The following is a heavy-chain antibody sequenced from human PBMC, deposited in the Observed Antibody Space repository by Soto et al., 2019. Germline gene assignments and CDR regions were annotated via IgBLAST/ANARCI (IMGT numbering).Heavy chain of an antibody. CDR1: GFTFSSYS. Sequence: GGSLRLSCAASGFTFSSYSMNWVRQAPGKGLEWVSYISSSSTTIYYADSVKGRFTIARDNAKNSLYLQMNSLRDEDTAVYYCAREGPATKHYDILTGYYGHFDYWGQGTLVTVCS. V-gene: IGHV3-48*02. CDR3: AREGPATKHYDILTGYYGHFDY. D-gene: IGHD3-9*01. CDR2: ISSSSTTI. J-gene: IGHJ4*02.